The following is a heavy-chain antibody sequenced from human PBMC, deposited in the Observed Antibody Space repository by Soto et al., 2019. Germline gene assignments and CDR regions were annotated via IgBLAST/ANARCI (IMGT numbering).Heavy chain of an antibody. CDR2: IYYSGST. V-gene: IGHV4-31*03. Sequence: PSETLSLTCTVTGGSINSGGYYWSWIRQHPGKGLEWIGYIYYSGSTYYNPSLKSRVTISVDTSKNQFSLKLSSVTAADTAVYYCAREGSGGYYYYMDVWGKGTSVTVSS. CDR3: AREGSGGYYYYMDV. CDR1: GGSINSGGYY. D-gene: IGHD3-10*01. J-gene: IGHJ6*03.